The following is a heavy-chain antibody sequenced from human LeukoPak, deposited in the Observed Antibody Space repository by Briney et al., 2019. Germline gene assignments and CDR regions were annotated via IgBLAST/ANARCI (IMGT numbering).Heavy chain of an antibody. J-gene: IGHJ6*02. CDR2: MSPTSGNT. D-gene: IGHD1-26*01. CDR3: VRDADIEITGASTSRGMDV. V-gene: IGHV1-8*01. Sequence: ASVKVSCKASGYTFTNYDINWVRQATGQGFEWMGWMSPTSGNTGYPQNFQGRVTMTRDTSTSTAYMELSSLRSEDTAVYYCVRDADIEITGASTSRGMDVWGQGTTVIVSS. CDR1: GYTFTNYD.